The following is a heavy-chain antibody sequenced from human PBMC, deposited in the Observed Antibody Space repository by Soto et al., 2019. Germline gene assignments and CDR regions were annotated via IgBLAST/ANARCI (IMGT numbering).Heavy chain of an antibody. CDR3: ARVGYYYDSSGSSRPNKPFDI. Sequence: ASETLSLTCTVSGGSISSYYWSWIRQPPGKGLEWIGYIYYSGSTNYNPSLKSRVTISVDTSKNQFSLKLSSVTAADTAVYYWARVGYYYDSSGSSRPNKPFDIWGQGTMVTVSS. D-gene: IGHD3-22*01. J-gene: IGHJ3*02. CDR1: GGSISSYY. CDR2: IYYSGST. V-gene: IGHV4-59*01.